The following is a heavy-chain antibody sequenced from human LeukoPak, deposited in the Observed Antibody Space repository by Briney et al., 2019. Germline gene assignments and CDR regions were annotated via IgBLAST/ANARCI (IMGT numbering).Heavy chain of an antibody. Sequence: PGGSLRLSCTASGFTFGGYAMSWVRQAPGKGLEWVSSISGGSEDTYYADSVKGRFPISRDNSKTTSYLQMNSLRAEDTAVYYCARTIAQYSNSWLYFYYGLDVWGQGTTVTVSS. CDR3: ARTIAQYSNSWLYFYYGLDV. CDR1: GFTFGGYA. J-gene: IGHJ6*02. CDR2: ISGGSEDT. D-gene: IGHD6-13*01. V-gene: IGHV3-23*01.